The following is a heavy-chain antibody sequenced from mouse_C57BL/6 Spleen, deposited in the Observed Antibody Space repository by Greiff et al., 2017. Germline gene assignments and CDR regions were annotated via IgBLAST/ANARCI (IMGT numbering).Heavy chain of an antibody. J-gene: IGHJ1*03. CDR1: GFTFSDYY. Sequence: EVKLVESEGGLVQPGSSMKLSCTASGFTFSDYYMAWVRQVPEKGLEWVANINYDGSSTYYLDSLKSRFIISRDNAKNILYLQMSRLKSEDTATYYCARGYYGYDGYFDVWGTGTTVTVSS. V-gene: IGHV5-16*01. CDR2: INYDGSST. D-gene: IGHD2-2*01. CDR3: ARGYYGYDGYFDV.